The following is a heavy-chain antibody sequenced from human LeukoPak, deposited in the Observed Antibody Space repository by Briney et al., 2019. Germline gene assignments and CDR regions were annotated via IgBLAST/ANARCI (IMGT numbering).Heavy chain of an antibody. CDR3: ASSCSSTSCYTGRPGSYYYMDV. D-gene: IGHD2-2*02. CDR2: IYYSGST. Sequence: SETLSLTCTVSGGSISSGGYYWSSIRPHPGKGLEWIGYIYYSGSTYYNPSLKSRVTISVDTSKNQFSLKLSSVTAADTAVYYCASSCSSTSCYTGRPGSYYYMDVWGKGTTVTVSS. CDR1: GGSISSGGYY. V-gene: IGHV4-31*03. J-gene: IGHJ6*03.